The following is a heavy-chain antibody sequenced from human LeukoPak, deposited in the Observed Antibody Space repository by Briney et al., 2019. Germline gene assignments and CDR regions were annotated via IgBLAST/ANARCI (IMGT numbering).Heavy chain of an antibody. CDR3: ARVRDSGSPRVDY. Sequence: SETLSLTCTVSGGSISCSYWSWVRQPPGKGLEWIGYIYYSGSNNDNPSLKSGLTIAVDTSTNQSSLKLSSVTAAATAVYYCARVRDSGSPRVDYWGQGTLVTVSS. D-gene: IGHD3-10*01. CDR1: GGSISCSY. CDR2: IYYSGSN. J-gene: IGHJ4*02. V-gene: IGHV4-59*01.